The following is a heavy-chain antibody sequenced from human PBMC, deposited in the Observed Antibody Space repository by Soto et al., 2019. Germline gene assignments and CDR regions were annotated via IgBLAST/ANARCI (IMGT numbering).Heavy chain of an antibody. Sequence: EMQLVESGGGLVQPGGSLRLSCTISGFRISSYWMSWLRQAPGKGLEWVANIMQDGSEKQYVDSVKGRFTISRDNGKNSLYLQMNGLRVEDTAVYYCGRGHSAPDHWGQGTLVTVSS. CDR1: GFRISSYW. CDR2: IMQDGSEK. CDR3: GRGHSAPDH. V-gene: IGHV3-7*01. J-gene: IGHJ4*02.